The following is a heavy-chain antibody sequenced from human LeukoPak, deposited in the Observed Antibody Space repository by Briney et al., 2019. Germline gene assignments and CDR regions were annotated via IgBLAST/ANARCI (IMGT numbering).Heavy chain of an antibody. CDR2: IIPIFGTA. CDR3: ARGRVTMVRGAREYYFDY. V-gene: IGHV1-69*05. Sequence: SVKVSCKASGGTFSSYAISWVRQAPGQGLEWMGGIIPIFGTANYAQKFQGRVTMTRNTSISTAYMELSSLRSEDTAVYYCARGRVTMVRGAREYYFDYWGQGTLVTVSS. CDR1: GGTFSSYA. J-gene: IGHJ4*02. D-gene: IGHD3-10*01.